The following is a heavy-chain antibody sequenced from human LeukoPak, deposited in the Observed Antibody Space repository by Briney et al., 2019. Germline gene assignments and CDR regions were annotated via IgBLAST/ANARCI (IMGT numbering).Heavy chain of an antibody. CDR3: AKDRAYYYDSSGYNFDY. CDR2: ISGSGGST. J-gene: IGHJ4*02. Sequence: PGGSLRVSCAASGFTFSSYAMSWVRQAPGKGLEWVSGISGSGGSTYYADSVKGRFTISRDNSKNTLYLQMNSLRAEDTAVYYCAKDRAYYYDSSGYNFDYWGQGTLVTVSS. V-gene: IGHV3-23*01. D-gene: IGHD3-22*01. CDR1: GFTFSSYA.